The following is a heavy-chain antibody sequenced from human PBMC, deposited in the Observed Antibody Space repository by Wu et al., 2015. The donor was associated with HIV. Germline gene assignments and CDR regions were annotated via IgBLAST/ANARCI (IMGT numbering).Heavy chain of an antibody. CDR1: GYTFTSFN. V-gene: IGHV1-8*01. CDR3: ARVGVLLTSAGLLEYFQH. D-gene: IGHD1-1*01. J-gene: IGHJ1*01. CDR2: MDPKSGSA. Sequence: QVQLVQSGTVVQKPGTSVRVSCRISGYTFTSFNINWIRQVHGRGLEWMGWMDPKSGSAAFGLNFQGRVSMTKNSSISTAYMELSGVTSGDSAIYYCARVGVLLTSAGLLEYFQHWGQGTRVVVSS.